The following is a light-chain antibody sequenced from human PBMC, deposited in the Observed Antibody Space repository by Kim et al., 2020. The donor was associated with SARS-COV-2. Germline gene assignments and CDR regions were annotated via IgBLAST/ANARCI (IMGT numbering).Light chain of an antibody. CDR1: SSDVGYYNY. V-gene: IGLV2-8*01. CDR2: DVT. CDR3: TSYAGSYNVL. J-gene: IGLJ3*02. Sequence: QSVLTQPPSASGSPGQSVTISCTGTSSDVGYYNYVSWYQHHPGKAPKLMIYDVTKRPSGVPDRFSGSKSGNTASLTVSGLQAEDEAFYYCTSYAGSYNVLFGGGTQLTVL.